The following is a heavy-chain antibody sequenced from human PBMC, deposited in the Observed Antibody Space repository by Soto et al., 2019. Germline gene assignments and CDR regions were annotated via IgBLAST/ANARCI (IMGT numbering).Heavy chain of an antibody. CDR3: ATDLSSSISC. J-gene: IGHJ4*02. CDR2: FDPEDGET. V-gene: IGHV1-24*01. D-gene: IGHD6-6*01. Sequence: GASVKVSCKVSRYTLTELSIHSVRQAPGKGLEWMGGFDPEDGETIYAQKFQGRVTMTEDTSTDTAYMELSSLRSEDTAVYYCATDLSSSISCWGQGTLVTVSS. CDR1: RYTLTELS.